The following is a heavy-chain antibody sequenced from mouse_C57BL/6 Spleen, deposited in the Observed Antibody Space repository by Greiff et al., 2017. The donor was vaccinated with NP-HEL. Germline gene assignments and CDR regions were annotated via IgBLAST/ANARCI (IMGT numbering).Heavy chain of an antibody. D-gene: IGHD1-1*01. CDR1: GYTFTSYW. V-gene: IGHV1-52*01. CDR3: ARFYGSSPRAMDY. J-gene: IGHJ4*01. Sequence: QVQLQQPGAELVRPGSSVKLSCKASGYTFTSYWMHWVKQRPIQGLEWIGNIDPSDSETHYNQKFKDKATLTVDKSSSTAYMQLSSLTSEDSVVYYCARFYGSSPRAMDYWGQGTSVTVSS. CDR2: IDPSDSET.